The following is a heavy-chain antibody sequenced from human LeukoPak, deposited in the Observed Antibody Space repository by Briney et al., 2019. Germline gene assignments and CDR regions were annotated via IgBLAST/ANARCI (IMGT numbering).Heavy chain of an antibody. V-gene: IGHV3-66*01. Sequence: PGGSLRLSCVASGFTVSSNYMSWVRQAPVKGLEWVSVIYRGVSTYYADSVKGRFIISRDNSKNTLYLQMNSLRAEDTAVYYCAREGYDTSGSDAFDIWGQGTMVTVSS. CDR1: GFTVSSNY. CDR3: AREGYDTSGSDAFDI. D-gene: IGHD3-22*01. CDR2: IYRGVST. J-gene: IGHJ3*02.